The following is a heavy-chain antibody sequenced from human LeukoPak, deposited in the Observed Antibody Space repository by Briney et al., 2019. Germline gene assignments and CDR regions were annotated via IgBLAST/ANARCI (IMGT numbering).Heavy chain of an antibody. Sequence: PSETLSLTCTVSGGSISSSSYYWGWIRQPPGKGLEWIGSIYYSGSTYYNPSLKSRVTISVDTSKNQFSLKLSSVTAADTAVYYCARDIGGVVGNAFDIWGQGTMVTVSS. CDR3: ARDIGGVVGNAFDI. J-gene: IGHJ3*02. CDR2: IYYSGST. CDR1: GGSISSSSYY. V-gene: IGHV4-39*07. D-gene: IGHD2-2*01.